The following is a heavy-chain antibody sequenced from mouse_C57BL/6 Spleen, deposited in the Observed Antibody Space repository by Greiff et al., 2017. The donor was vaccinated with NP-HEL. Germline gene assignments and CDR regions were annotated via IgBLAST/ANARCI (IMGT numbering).Heavy chain of an antibody. V-gene: IGHV7-3*01. D-gene: IGHD2-1*01. J-gene: IGHJ4*01. CDR2: IRYKANGYTT. CDR1: GFTFTDYY. CDR3: ARSVGNYRAMDY. Sequence: EVKLVESGGGLVQPGGSLSLSCAASGFTFTDYYMSWVRQPPGKALEWLGFIRYKANGYTTEYSASVKGRFTISRDNSQSILYLQMNALRAEDSATYYCARSVGNYRAMDYWGQGTSVTVSS.